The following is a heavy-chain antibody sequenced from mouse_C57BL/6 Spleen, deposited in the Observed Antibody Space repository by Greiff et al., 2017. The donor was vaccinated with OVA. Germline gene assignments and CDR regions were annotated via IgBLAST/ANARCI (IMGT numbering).Heavy chain of an antibody. CDR2: IYPGDGDT. J-gene: IGHJ2*01. Sequence: VKLMESGPELVKPGASVKISCKAYGYAFSSSWMNWVKQRPGKGLEWIGRIYPGDGDTNYNGKFKGKATLTADKSSSTAYMQLSSLTSEDSAVYFCARLPPYDYDEFFDYWGQGTTLTVSS. CDR3: ARLPPYDYDEFFDY. CDR1: GYAFSSSW. D-gene: IGHD2-4*01. V-gene: IGHV1-82*01.